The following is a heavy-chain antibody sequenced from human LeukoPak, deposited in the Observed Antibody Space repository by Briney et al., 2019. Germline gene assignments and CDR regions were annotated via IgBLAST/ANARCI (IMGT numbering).Heavy chain of an antibody. Sequence: PGGSLRLSCAASGFTFSSYGMHWVRQAPGKGLEWVAAIWYDGSNKYYADSVKGRFTISRDNSKNTLYLQMNSLRAEDTAVYYCARGRAYYYGSGSPDYWGQGTLVTVSS. D-gene: IGHD3-10*01. J-gene: IGHJ4*02. CDR1: GFTFSSYG. CDR3: ARGRAYYYGSGSPDY. V-gene: IGHV3-33*08. CDR2: IWYDGSNK.